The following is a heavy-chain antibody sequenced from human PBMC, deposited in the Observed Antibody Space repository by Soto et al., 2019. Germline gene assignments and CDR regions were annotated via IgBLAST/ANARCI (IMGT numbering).Heavy chain of an antibody. V-gene: IGHV1-18*01. CDR2: ISPYTGNT. J-gene: IGHJ6*02. D-gene: IGHD2-21*01. CDR3: VMVKNTATPTPQDV. CDR1: GYIFVNYG. Sequence: QVQLVQSGDEVKKPGASVKVSCKASGYIFVNYGIAWVRQAPGQGLEWMGGISPYTGNTHSATKVQGRLTMTTDTSPSKPYMARGTLTPDNRAVYYCVMVKNTATPTPQDVWGQGATVTVSS.